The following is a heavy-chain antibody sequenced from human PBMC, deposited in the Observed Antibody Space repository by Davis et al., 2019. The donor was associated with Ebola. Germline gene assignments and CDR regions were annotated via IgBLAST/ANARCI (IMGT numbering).Heavy chain of an antibody. J-gene: IGHJ4*02. V-gene: IGHV4-30-4*02. CDR1: GASISSGDYY. D-gene: IGHD6-19*01. CDR3: ARGARSGWYYFDY. Sequence: PSETLSLTCTVSGASISSGDYYWSWIRQPPGKGLEWIGYIYHSGSTNYNPSLKSRVTISVDTSKNHFSLKLSSVTAADTAVYYCARGARSGWYYFDYWGQGTLVTVSS. CDR2: IYHSGST.